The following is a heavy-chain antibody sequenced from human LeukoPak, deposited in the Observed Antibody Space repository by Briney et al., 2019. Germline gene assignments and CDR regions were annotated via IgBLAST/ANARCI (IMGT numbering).Heavy chain of an antibody. D-gene: IGHD1-26*01. V-gene: IGHV4-30-4*08. Sequence: SETVSLTCTVSGGSISSGDYYWSWIRQPPGKGLEWIGYIYYSGSTYYNPSLKSRVTISVDTSKNQFSLKLSSVTAADTAVYYCARDRGWELDYWGQGTLVTVSS. CDR3: ARDRGWELDY. J-gene: IGHJ4*02. CDR2: IYYSGST. CDR1: GGSISSGDYY.